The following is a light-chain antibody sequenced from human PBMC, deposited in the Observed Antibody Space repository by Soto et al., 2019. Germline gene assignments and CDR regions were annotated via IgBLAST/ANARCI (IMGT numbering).Light chain of an antibody. CDR3: QQYNKWPRT. Sequence: EIVMTQSPATLSVSPGERATLSCRASQSVSSNLAWYQQKPGQVPRLLIYGASSRATGIPAKFSGSGSGTEFTLTISSLQSEDFAVYYCQQYNKWPRTFGQGTKVEIK. CDR1: QSVSSN. J-gene: IGKJ1*01. CDR2: GAS. V-gene: IGKV3-15*01.